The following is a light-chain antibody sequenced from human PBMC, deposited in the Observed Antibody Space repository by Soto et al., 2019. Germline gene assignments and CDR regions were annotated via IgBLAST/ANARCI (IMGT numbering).Light chain of an antibody. J-gene: IGLJ2*01. CDR1: KIGGKS. V-gene: IGLV3-21*02. CDR3: QVWDSTNDHVV. Sequence: SSELTQPPSVSVAPGQTARITCGGDKIGGKSVHWYQQKPGQAPVLVVYEDDDRPSGIPERFSGSNSGNTATLTISRVEAGDEADYYCQVWDSTNDHVVFGGGTKLTVL. CDR2: EDD.